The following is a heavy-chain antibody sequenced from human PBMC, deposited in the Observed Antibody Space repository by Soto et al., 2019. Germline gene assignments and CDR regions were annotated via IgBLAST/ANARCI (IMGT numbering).Heavy chain of an antibody. CDR2: INAGNGNT. D-gene: IGHD2-2*01. CDR3: ASDIVVVPSAFDI. V-gene: IGHV1-3*01. CDR1: GYTFTSYA. J-gene: IGHJ3*02. Sequence: QVQLVQSGAEVKKPGASVKVSCKASGYTFTSYAMHWVRQAPGQRLEWMGWINAGNGNTKYSQKFQGRVTITRDTSASTAYMELGSLRSEDTAVYYCASDIVVVPSAFDIWGQGTMVTVSS.